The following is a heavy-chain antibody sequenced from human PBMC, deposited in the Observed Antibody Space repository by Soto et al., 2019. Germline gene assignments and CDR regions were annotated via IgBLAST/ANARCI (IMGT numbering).Heavy chain of an antibody. CDR3: ARDQVWVRGVVRTYYYAMDV. CDR1: GYSISSGYY. CDR2: ISHSGTT. V-gene: IGHV4-38-2*02. D-gene: IGHD3-10*01. Sequence: KPSETLSLTCAVSGYSISSGYYWGWIRQPPGKGLEWIGGISHSGTTYSNPSLNSRVTMSLDTSNNQFSLKLTSVTAADTAMYYCARDQVWVRGVVRTYYYAMDVWGQGTTVTVSS. J-gene: IGHJ6*02.